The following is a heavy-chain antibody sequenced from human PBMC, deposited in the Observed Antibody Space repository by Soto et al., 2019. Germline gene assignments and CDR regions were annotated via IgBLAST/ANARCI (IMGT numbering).Heavy chain of an antibody. CDR1: GYKFTGHY. J-gene: IGHJ6*02. Sequence: ASVKVSCKASGYKFTGHYIHWVRQAPGQGLEWMGWINPDYGGATYAQKFQGWVTMTRDTSISTAYMELSRLRSDDTAVYYCARGLLGELLFPPGMDVWGQGTTVTVSS. CDR2: INPDYGGA. V-gene: IGHV1-2*04. CDR3: ARGLLGELLFPPGMDV. D-gene: IGHD1-26*01.